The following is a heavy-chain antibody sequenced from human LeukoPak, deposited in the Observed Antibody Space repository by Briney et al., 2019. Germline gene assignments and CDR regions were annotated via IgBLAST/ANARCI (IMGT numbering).Heavy chain of an antibody. V-gene: IGHV1-2*02. CDR2: MNPNSGGT. D-gene: IGHD1-26*01. CDR1: GYTFTSYD. Sequence: ASVKVSCKASGYTFTSYDINWVRQATGQGLEWMGWMNPNSGGTNYAQKFQGRVTMTRDTSISTAYMELSRLRSDDTAVYYCARVNRGSEHPDYWGQGTLVTVSS. J-gene: IGHJ4*02. CDR3: ARVNRGSEHPDY.